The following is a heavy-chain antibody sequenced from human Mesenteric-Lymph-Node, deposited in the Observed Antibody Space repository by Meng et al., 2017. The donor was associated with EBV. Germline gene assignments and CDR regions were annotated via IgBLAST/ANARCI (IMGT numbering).Heavy chain of an antibody. CDR3: ARGCLDTAMVDYYFDY. J-gene: IGHJ4*02. D-gene: IGHD5-18*01. CDR2: ISYSGST. Sequence: QVPGREWGAMMVNPFETLSLTCTVSGGSISSSRYYWGWIRQPPGKGVEWIGSISYSGSTYSNPSLKSRVTISVDTSKTQFSLKLSSVTAADTAVYYCARGCLDTAMVDYYFDYWGQGTLVTVSS. CDR1: GGSISSSRYY. V-gene: IGHV4-39*07.